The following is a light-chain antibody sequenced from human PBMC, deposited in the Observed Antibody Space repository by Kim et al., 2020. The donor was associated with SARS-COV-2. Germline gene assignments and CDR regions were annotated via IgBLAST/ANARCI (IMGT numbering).Light chain of an antibody. CDR3: QHSYNTPYT. CDR2: AAS. J-gene: IGKJ2*01. CDR1: QSIGNY. Sequence: DIQMTQFPSSLSASVGDRITVTCRASQSIGNYLNWYQQRPGRAPKLLIYAASTLQSGIPSRFSGTRSGTDFTLTISNLQPEDFATYYCQHSYNTPYTFGQGTKLEIK. V-gene: IGKV1-39*01.